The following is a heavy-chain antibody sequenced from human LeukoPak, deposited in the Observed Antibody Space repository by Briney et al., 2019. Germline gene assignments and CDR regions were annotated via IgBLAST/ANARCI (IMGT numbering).Heavy chain of an antibody. V-gene: IGHV1-46*01. CDR3: ARATRADWFDP. CDR2: INPSGGST. D-gene: IGHD5-24*01. CDR1: GYTFTSYY. Sequence: ASVKVSCKASGYTFTSYYMHWVRQAPGQGLEWMGIINPSGGSTSYAQKFQDRVTMTRDTSTSTVYMELSSLRSEDTAVYYCARATRADWFDPWGQGTLVTVSS. J-gene: IGHJ5*02.